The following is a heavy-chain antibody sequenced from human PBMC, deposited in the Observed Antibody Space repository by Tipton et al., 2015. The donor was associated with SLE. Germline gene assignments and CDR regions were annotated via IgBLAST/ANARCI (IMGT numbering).Heavy chain of an antibody. CDR1: GGSISSHY. Sequence: TLSLTCTVSGGSISSHYWSWIRQPPGKGLEWIGYIYYSGSTNYNPSLKSRVTISVDTSKNQFSLKLSSVTAADTAVYYCARDCSGGSCYFDAFDIWGQGTMVTVSS. V-gene: IGHV4-4*08. CDR2: IYYSGST. CDR3: ARDCSGGSCYFDAFDI. J-gene: IGHJ3*02. D-gene: IGHD2-15*01.